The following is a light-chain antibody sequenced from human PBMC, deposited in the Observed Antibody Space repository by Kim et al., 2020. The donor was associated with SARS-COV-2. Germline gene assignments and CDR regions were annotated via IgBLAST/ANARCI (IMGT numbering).Light chain of an antibody. J-gene: IGLJ2*01. Sequence: SSELTQDPAVSVALGQTVRITCQGDSLRSYSASWYQQKPRQAPVLVIYGKNRRPSSITERFSGSIPGNTASLNITGAQAEEEAYYYCNSQDNSRDHVIFGGRTRLTVL. V-gene: IGLV3-19*01. CDR1: SLRSYS. CDR2: GKN. CDR3: NSQDNSRDHVI.